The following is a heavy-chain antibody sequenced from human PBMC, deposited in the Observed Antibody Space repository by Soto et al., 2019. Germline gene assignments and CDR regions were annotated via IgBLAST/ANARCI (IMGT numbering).Heavy chain of an antibody. CDR3: GRVSKVPKLDF. J-gene: IGHJ4*01. CDR2: IFYSGST. CDR1: GASIGSSY. V-gene: IGHV4-59*01. Sequence: PSETLSLTCTVSGASIGSSYWTWIRQPPGKGLEWMGYIFYSGSTNYNPSLSGRVSMTVDTSKNQVALNLRSVPAVDTAVYYGGRVSKVPKLDFWGHGMLVPVPP. D-gene: IGHD3-3*01.